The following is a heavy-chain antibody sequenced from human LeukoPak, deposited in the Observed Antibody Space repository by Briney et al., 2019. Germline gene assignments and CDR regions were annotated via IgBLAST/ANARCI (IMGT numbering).Heavy chain of an antibody. D-gene: IGHD3-10*01. CDR3: AKDQGLLWFGELLSLDY. J-gene: IGHJ4*02. Sequence: GGSLRLSCAASGFTFSSYAMSWVRQAPGKGLEWVSAISGSGGSTYYADSVKGRFTISRDNSKNTLYLQMNSLRAEDTAVYYCAKDQGLLWFGELLSLDYWGQGTLVTVSS. CDR1: GFTFSSYA. CDR2: ISGSGGST. V-gene: IGHV3-23*01.